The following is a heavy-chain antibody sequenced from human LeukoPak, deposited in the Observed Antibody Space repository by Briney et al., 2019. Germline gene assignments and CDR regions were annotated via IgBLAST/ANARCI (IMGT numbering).Heavy chain of an antibody. CDR1: GYTFTSYD. CDR3: ARAGYDSSGYYSY. CDR2: MNPNSGNT. Sequence: ASVKVSCKASGYTFTSYDINWVRQATGQGLEWMGWMNPNSGNTGYAQKSQGRVTITRNTSISTAYMELSSLRSEDTAVYYCARAGYDSSGYYSYWGQGTLVTVSS. D-gene: IGHD3-22*01. J-gene: IGHJ4*02. V-gene: IGHV1-8*03.